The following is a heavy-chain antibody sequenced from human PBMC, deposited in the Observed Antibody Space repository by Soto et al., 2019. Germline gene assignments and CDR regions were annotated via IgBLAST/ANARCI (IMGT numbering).Heavy chain of an antibody. CDR1: GYTFTSYY. V-gene: IGHV1-46*01. Sequence: QVQLVQSGAEVKKPGASVKVSCKASGYTFTSYYMHWVRQAPGQGLEWMGIINPSGGSTSYAQKFQGRVTMTRDTSTSTVYMELSSLRSEDTAVYYCATNDYSKDYYYYGMDVWGQGTTVTVSS. CDR3: ATNDYSKDYYYYGMDV. D-gene: IGHD4-4*01. J-gene: IGHJ6*02. CDR2: INPSGGST.